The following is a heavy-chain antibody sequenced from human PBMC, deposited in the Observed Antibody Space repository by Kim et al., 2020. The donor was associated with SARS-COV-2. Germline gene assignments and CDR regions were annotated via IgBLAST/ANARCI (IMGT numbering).Heavy chain of an antibody. V-gene: IGHV1-46*03. CDR3: ARGGSSQKRYFDY. J-gene: IGHJ4*02. CDR1: GYTFTSYY. CDR2: INPSGVST. D-gene: IGHD1-26*01. Sequence: ASVNVSCKASGYTFTSYYMHWVRQAPGQGLEWMGLINPSGVSTSYAQKFQGRVTMTRDTSTSTVYMELSSLRSEDTAVYYCARGGSSQKRYFDYWGQGTLGTVSS.